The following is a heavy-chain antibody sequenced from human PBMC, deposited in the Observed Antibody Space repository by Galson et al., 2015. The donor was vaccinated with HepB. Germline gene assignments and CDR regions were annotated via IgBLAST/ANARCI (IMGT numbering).Heavy chain of an antibody. D-gene: IGHD3-10*01. CDR1: GFTFSSYS. J-gene: IGHJ2*01. CDR2: ITSTSGNI. V-gene: IGHV3-21*01. Sequence: SLRLSCAASGFTFSSYSMNWVRQAQGKGLEWVSSITSTSGNIYYAHSVKGRFTISRDKAKNSLNLQMNSLRAEDTAVYYCARDLYYGSGSYFPVRWYFDLWGRGTLVTVSS. CDR3: ARDLYYGSGSYFPVRWYFDL.